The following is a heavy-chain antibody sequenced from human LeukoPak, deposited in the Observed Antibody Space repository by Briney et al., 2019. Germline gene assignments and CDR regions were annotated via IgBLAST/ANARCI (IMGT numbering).Heavy chain of an antibody. D-gene: IGHD4-23*01. V-gene: IGHV4-34*01. CDR3: ARGFDSRNSGFPQNDY. J-gene: IGHJ4*02. Sequence: SETLYLTCAVYGGSFSGYYWSWIRQPPGKGLGWIGEINHSGSTNYNPSLKSRVTISVDTSKNQFSLKLSSVTAADTAVYYCARGFDSRNSGFPQNDYWGQGTLVTVSS. CDR1: GGSFSGYY. CDR2: INHSGST.